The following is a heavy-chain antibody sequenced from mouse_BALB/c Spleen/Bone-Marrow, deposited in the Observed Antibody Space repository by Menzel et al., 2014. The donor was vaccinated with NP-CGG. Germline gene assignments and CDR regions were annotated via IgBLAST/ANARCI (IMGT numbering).Heavy chain of an antibody. D-gene: IGHD2-4*01. CDR1: GYSITSDYA. CDR3: ARYCYDYGGAMDY. J-gene: IGHJ4*01. Sequence: EVNLVESGPGLVRPSQSLSLTCTVTGYSITSDYAWNWIRQFPGNKLEWMGYISYSGSTSYNPSLKSRISITRDTSKNQFFLQLNSVTTEDTATYYCARYCYDYGGAMDYWGQGTSVTVSS. CDR2: ISYSGST. V-gene: IGHV3-2*02.